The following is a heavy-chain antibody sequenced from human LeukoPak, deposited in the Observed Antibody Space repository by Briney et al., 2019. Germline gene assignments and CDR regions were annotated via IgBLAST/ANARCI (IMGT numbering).Heavy chain of an antibody. CDR1: GFTFSSYW. J-gene: IGHJ3*02. Sequence: GGSLRLSCAASGFTFSSYWMSWVRQAPGKGLEWVSAISGSGGSTYYADSVKGRFTISRDNSKNTLYLQMNSLRAEDTAVYYCAKVMYKTLDAFDIWGQGTMVTVSS. CDR3: AKVMYKTLDAFDI. CDR2: ISGSGGST. V-gene: IGHV3-23*01. D-gene: IGHD1-14*01.